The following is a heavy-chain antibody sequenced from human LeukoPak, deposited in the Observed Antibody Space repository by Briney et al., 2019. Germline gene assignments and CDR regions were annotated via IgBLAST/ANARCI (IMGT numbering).Heavy chain of an antibody. J-gene: IGHJ3*02. Sequence: PSETLSLTCSVSGGFINSYYLSWIRQSRGKGLEWIGCIYYTGATYYNPSLGSRVTISIDTSKRQLSLELRSVTAADSAVYFCVRDRRESSKPYDAFDIWGQGTMVTVSA. CDR2: IYYTGAT. D-gene: IGHD4-11*01. CDR1: GGFINSYY. CDR3: VRDRRESSKPYDAFDI. V-gene: IGHV4-59*01.